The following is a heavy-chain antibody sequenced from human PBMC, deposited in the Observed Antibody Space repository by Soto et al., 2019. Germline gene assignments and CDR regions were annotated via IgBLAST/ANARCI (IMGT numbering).Heavy chain of an antibody. CDR3: ARGLPLSYCGGDCYIQH. D-gene: IGHD2-21*02. CDR1: GGTFSSYT. Sequence: QVQLVQSGAEVKKPGSSVKVSCKASGGTFSSYTISWVRQAPGQGLEWMGRIIPILGIANYAQKFQGRVTITAXXSXSXXYMELSSRRSEDTAVYYCARGLPLSYCGGDCYIQHWGQGTLVTVSS. CDR2: IIPILGIA. V-gene: IGHV1-69*02. J-gene: IGHJ4*02.